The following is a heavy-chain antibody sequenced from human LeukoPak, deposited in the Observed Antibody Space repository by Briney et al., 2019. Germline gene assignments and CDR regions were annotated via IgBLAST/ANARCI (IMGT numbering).Heavy chain of an antibody. CDR1: GFTFSKYA. J-gene: IGHJ4*02. CDR2: ISESGDTT. CDR3: AKDLGPYYYDSSGIYFDY. V-gene: IGHV3-23*01. D-gene: IGHD3-22*01. Sequence: GGSLRLSCAASGFTFSKYAMSWVRQAPGKGLEWVSTISESGDTTYDADSVKGRFTMSRDNPKNTLYLQMNSLRADDTAVYYCAKDLGPYYYDSSGIYFDYWGQGTLVTVSS.